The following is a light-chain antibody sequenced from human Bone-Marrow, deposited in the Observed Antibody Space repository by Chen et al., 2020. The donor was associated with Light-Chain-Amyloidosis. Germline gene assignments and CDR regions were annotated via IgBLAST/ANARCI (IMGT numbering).Light chain of an antibody. Sequence: SSELTQPPSVVMSPGKPGRITFPGDDLPKKYAYWYQQKPGQAPVLVIPRDTERPSGISERFSGSSAGTTATLTISGVQAEDEADYHCQSADSSGTYEVIFGGGTKLTVL. CDR1: DLPKKY. J-gene: IGLJ2*01. CDR2: RDT. CDR3: QSADSSGTYEVI. V-gene: IGLV3-25*03.